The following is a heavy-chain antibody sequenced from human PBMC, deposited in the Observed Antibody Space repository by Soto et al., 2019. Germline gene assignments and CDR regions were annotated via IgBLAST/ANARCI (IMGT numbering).Heavy chain of an antibody. CDR1: GGSMINSDYY. V-gene: IGHV4-30-4*01. CDR3: ARWVEVSLAYFDS. J-gene: IGHJ4*02. Sequence: SETRSLTCTVSGGSMINSDYYWSWVRQTRGKGLEWIGHVFHNGRTYYNPSLKGRVGILVDTSRNQFSLNLNSMTVADTAVYYCARWVEVSLAYFDSWGQGIPVTVS. CDR2: VFHNGRT. D-gene: IGHD1-1*01.